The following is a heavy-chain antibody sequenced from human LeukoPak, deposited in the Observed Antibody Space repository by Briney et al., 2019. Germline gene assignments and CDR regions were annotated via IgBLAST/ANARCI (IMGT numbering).Heavy chain of an antibody. CDR1: GVTFSSYA. CDR3: AKELAVIGRPDFDY. V-gene: IGHV3-23*01. J-gene: IGHJ4*02. D-gene: IGHD2-21*01. CDR2: ISGSGGST. Sequence: GVSLRLSCAASGVTFSSYAMSWVRQAPGKGLEWVSAISGSGGSTYYADSVKGRFTISRDNSKNTLYLQMNSLRAEDTALYYCAKELAVIGRPDFDYWGQGTLVTVSS.